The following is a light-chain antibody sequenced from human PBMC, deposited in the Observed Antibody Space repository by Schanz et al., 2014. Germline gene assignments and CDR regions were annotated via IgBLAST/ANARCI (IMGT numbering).Light chain of an antibody. CDR1: QSVNNNY. CDR3: QQYGSSPLT. Sequence: EIVLTQSPATLSVSPGERATLSCRASQSVNNNYLAWYQQTPGQAPRLLIYGASSRATGIPDRFSGSGSGTDFTLTVSRLEPEDFAVYYCQQYGSSPLTFGGGTKVEIK. J-gene: IGKJ4*01. CDR2: GAS. V-gene: IGKV3-20*01.